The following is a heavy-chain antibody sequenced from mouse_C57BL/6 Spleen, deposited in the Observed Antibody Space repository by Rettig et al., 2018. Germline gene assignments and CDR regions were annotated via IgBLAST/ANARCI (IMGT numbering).Heavy chain of an antibody. J-gene: IGHJ4*01. CDR3: ARGYY. Sequence: IGQIYPGDGDTNYNGKFKGKATLTADKSSSTVYMQLSSLTSEDSAVYFCARGYYWGQGTSVTVSS. CDR2: IYPGDGDT. V-gene: IGHV1-80*01.